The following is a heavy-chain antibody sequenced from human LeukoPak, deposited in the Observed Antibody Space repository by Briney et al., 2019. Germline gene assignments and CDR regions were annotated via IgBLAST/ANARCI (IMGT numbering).Heavy chain of an antibody. V-gene: IGHV4-59*08. D-gene: IGHD3-3*02. CDR1: GGSSSGYY. J-gene: IGHJ3*02. CDR3: ARDISGGSHVFDI. Sequence: SETLSLTCTVSGGSSSGYYWNWLRQPPGKGLEWIGSIYYSGSTNYNPSLESRVTFSVDTSKNQFSLQLNSVTAADTAVYYCARDISGGSHVFDIWGQGTMVTVSS. CDR2: IYYSGST.